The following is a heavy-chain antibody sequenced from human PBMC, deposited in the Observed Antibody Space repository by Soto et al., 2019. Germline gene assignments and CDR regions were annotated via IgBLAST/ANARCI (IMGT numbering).Heavy chain of an antibody. CDR2: ISGYNGKT. CDR3: AREGPRPYYYCGMDV. CDR1: GYTFSMSG. J-gene: IGHJ6*02. V-gene: IGHV1-18*01. Sequence: QVQLVQSGAEVKKPGASVKVSCKSSGYTFSMSGISWVRQAPGQGLEWMGWISGYNGKTNYEQKFQDRVTRTTDTSTNMAYMELRSLRSDDTAVYYCAREGPRPYYYCGMDVWGQGTTVTVSS.